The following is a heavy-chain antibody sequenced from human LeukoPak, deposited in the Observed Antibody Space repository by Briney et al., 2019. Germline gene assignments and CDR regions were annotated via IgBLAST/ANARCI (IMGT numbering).Heavy chain of an antibody. D-gene: IGHD6-13*01. CDR2: ISAYNGNT. V-gene: IGHV1-18*01. CDR1: GYTFTSYG. J-gene: IGHJ6*03. Sequence: APVKVSCKASGYTFTSYGISWVRQAPGQGLEWMGWISAYNGNTNYAQKLQGRVTMTTDTSTSTAYMELRSLRSDDTAVYYCARYAGIAAARGYYYYMDVWGKGPRSPSP. CDR3: ARYAGIAAARGYYYYMDV.